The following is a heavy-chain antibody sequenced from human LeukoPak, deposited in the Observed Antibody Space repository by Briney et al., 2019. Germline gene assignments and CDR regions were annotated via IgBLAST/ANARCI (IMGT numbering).Heavy chain of an antibody. V-gene: IGHV7-4-1*02. D-gene: IGHD6-6*01. CDR1: GYTFTSYA. CDR2: INTNTGNP. CDR3: AREGGLYSSSSSWGLFDY. J-gene: IGHJ4*02. Sequence: ASVKVSCKASGYTFTSYAMNWVRQAPGQGLEWMGWINTNTGNPTYAQGFTGRFVFSLDTSVSTAYLQISSLKAEDTAVYYRAREGGLYSSSSSWGLFDYWGQGTLVTVSS.